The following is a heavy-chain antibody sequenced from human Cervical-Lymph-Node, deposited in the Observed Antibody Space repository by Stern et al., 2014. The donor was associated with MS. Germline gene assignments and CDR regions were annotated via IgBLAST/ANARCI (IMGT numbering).Heavy chain of an antibody. V-gene: IGHV1-46*01. CDR2: FNPSGGKS. Sequence: QLVQSGAEIRKPGASVKISCEASGYTFTTYYTHWVRQAPGQGLEWVALFNPSGGKSTYAQRFQGRVTVTGDTSTSTVSLELTGLTSEDTAVYYCARVLSLATSDSWGQGTLVIVSS. CDR3: ARVLSLATSDS. J-gene: IGHJ4*02. CDR1: GYTFTTYY. D-gene: IGHD1-1*01.